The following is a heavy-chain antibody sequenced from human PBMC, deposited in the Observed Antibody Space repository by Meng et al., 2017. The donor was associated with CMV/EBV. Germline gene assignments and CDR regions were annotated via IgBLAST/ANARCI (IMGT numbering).Heavy chain of an antibody. Sequence: GESLKISCAASGFTFSSYGMHWVRQAPGKGLEWVAFIRYDGSNKYYADSVKGRFTISRDNSKNTLYLQMNSLRAEDTAVYYCAKAMMVRGPLDYWGQGTLVTSPQ. D-gene: IGHD3-10*01. CDR3: AKAMMVRGPLDY. CDR1: GFTFSSYG. J-gene: IGHJ4*02. V-gene: IGHV3-30*02. CDR2: IRYDGSNK.